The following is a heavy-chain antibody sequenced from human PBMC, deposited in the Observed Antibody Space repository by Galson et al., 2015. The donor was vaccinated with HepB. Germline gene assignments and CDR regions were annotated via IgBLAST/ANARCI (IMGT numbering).Heavy chain of an antibody. CDR1: GFTFSSYA. V-gene: IGHV3-30*04. CDR3: ARDPVWFGELLGWFDP. D-gene: IGHD3-10*01. J-gene: IGHJ5*02. CDR2: ISYDGSNK. Sequence: SLRLSCAASGFTFSSYAMHWVRQAPGKGLEWVAVISYDGSNKYYADSVEGRFTISRDNSKNTLYLQMNSLRAEDTAVYYCARDPVWFGELLGWFDPWGQGTLVTVSS.